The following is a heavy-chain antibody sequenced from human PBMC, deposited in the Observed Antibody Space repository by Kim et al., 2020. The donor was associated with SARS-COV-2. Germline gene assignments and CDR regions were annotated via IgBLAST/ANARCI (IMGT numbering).Heavy chain of an antibody. Sequence: GWSLRLSCAASGFNFHEYAMSWVRQAPGKGLEWVSAISRSGDSTYYADSVKGRFTLSRDNSKKTVYLQMNSLRADDTAIYYCAKALSYGDYGHWGQGTLVTVSS. CDR3: AKALSYGDYGH. J-gene: IGHJ4*02. CDR2: ISRSGDST. D-gene: IGHD4-17*01. CDR1: GFNFHEYA. V-gene: IGHV3-23*01.